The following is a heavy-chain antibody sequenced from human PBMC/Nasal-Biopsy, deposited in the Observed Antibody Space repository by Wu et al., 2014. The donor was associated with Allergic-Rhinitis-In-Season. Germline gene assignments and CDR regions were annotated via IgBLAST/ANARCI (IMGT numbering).Heavy chain of an antibody. CDR2: TYYRSKWYT. Sequence: AISGDSVSTTSAAWTWLRQSPSGGLECLGRTYYRSKWYTDYALSVKSRITINPDTSKNQFSLHLNSVTPDDTAVYYCARELHGSHCSFDYWGQGILVTVSS. D-gene: IGHD2-21*01. V-gene: IGHV6-1*01. J-gene: IGHJ4*02. CDR1: GDSVSTTSAA. CDR3: ARELHGSHCSFDY.